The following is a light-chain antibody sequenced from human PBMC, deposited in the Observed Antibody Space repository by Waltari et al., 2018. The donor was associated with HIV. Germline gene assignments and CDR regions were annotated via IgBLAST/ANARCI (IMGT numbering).Light chain of an antibody. CDR1: QSISNY. J-gene: IGKJ2*01. V-gene: IGKV1-39*01. CDR3: QQSYSTPYT. Sequence: IQMNQSTSSLSASVGDRVRITCRTSQSISNYLNWYQQKIGEAPNLLIHAASSLQSGVPSRFSGSGSGTDFTLTIRNLQPEDFATYYCQQSYSTPYTFGQGTKLQIK. CDR2: AAS.